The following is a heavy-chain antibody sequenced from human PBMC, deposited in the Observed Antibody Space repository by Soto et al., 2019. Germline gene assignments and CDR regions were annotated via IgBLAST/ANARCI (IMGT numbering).Heavy chain of an antibody. Sequence: SETLSLTCTVSGGSFSSSNYYWGWIRQPPGKGLEWIGNIFYGGGSGVAYYSPSLKSRVTISVDTSKNQFSLNMRSLTAADTAVYFCARRGGGDSLFDSWGQGKLDPVSS. CDR2: IFYGGGSGVA. J-gene: IGHJ4*02. V-gene: IGHV4-39*01. D-gene: IGHD4-17*01. CDR3: ARRGGGDSLFDS. CDR1: GGSFSSSNYY.